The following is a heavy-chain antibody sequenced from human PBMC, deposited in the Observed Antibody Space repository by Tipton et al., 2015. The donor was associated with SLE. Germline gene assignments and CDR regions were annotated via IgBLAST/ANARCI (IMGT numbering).Heavy chain of an antibody. V-gene: IGHV4-59*12. CDR2: GYYIGST. CDR3: ARALSSGWYYY. CDR1: DDSISNYY. J-gene: IGHJ4*02. Sequence: TLSLTCTVSDDSISNYYWSWIRQSPGKGLEWIGYGYYIGSTNYNPSLKSRLTISVDTSKNQFSLKLSSVTAADTAVYYCARALSSGWYYYWGQGTLVTVSS. D-gene: IGHD6-19*01.